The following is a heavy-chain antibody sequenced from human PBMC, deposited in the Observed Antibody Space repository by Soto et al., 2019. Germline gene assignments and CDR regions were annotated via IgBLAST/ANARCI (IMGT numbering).Heavy chain of an antibody. V-gene: IGHV3-21*01. Sequence: GGSLRLSCAASGFTFSSYSMNWVRQAPGKGLEWVSSISSSSSYIYYADSVKGRFTISRDNAKNSLYLQMNSLRAEDTAVYYCARDYDFWSGYSTSDPRPYGMDVWRQETKVTVYS. D-gene: IGHD3-3*01. CDR3: ARDYDFWSGYSTSDPRPYGMDV. J-gene: IGHJ6*02. CDR1: GFTFSSYS. CDR2: ISSSSSYI.